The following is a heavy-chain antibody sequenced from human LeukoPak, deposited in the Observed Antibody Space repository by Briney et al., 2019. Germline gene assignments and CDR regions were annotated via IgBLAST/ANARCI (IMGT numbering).Heavy chain of an antibody. D-gene: IGHD6-13*01. CDR1: GGSISSYY. Sequence: SETLSLTCAVSGGSISSYYWSWIRQPPGKGLEWIGYIYYSGSTNYNPSLKSRVTISVDTSKNQFSLKLSSVTAADTAVYYCARVVAAGTGWYFDLWGRGTLVTVSS. CDR3: ARVVAAGTGWYFDL. CDR2: IYYSGST. J-gene: IGHJ2*01. V-gene: IGHV4-59*01.